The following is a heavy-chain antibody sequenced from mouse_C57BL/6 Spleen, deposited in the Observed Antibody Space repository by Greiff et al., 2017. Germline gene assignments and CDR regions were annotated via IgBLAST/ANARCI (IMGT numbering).Heavy chain of an antibody. CDR3: ARAGDYGLWYFDV. CDR2: IYPGDGDT. CDR1: GYAFSSYW. V-gene: IGHV1-80*01. D-gene: IGHD1-1*02. Sequence: VQLQQSGAELVKPGASVKISCKASGYAFSSYWMNWVKQRPGKGLEWIGQIYPGDGDTNYNGKFKGKATLTADKSSSTAYMQLSSLTSGDSAVYFCARAGDYGLWYFDVWGTGTTVTVSS. J-gene: IGHJ1*03.